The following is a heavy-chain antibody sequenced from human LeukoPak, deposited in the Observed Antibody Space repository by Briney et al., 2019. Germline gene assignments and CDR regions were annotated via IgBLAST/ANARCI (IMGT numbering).Heavy chain of an antibody. CDR1: AFSLNAYN. V-gene: IGHV3-21*04. J-gene: IGHJ4*02. D-gene: IGHD1-26*01. Sequence: SGGSPRLSCAASAFSLNAYNMNWVRQAPGKGLEWVSSISYTGTYIYYADSVKGRFTISRDNAQNSLYLQMNSLRAEDTAIYYCVRDRGTYRPIDYWGQGTLVTVSS. CDR3: VRDRGTYRPIDY. CDR2: ISYTGTYI.